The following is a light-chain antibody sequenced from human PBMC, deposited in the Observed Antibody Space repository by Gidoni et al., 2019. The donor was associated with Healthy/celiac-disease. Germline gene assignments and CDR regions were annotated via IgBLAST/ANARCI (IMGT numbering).Light chain of an antibody. CDR3: QQYNSYST. CDR2: DAS. Sequence: DIQMTHSPSTLSASVGDRVTITCRASQSISSWLAWYQQKPGKAPKLLIYDASSLESGVPSRFSGSGCETEFTLTISSLQPDYFASYYCQQYNSYSTFGQGTKVEIK. CDR1: QSISSW. V-gene: IGKV1-5*01. J-gene: IGKJ1*01.